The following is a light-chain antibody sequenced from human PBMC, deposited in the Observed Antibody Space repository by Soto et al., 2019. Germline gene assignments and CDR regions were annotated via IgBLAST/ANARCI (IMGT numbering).Light chain of an antibody. V-gene: IGKV2-28*01. J-gene: IGKJ1*01. CDR2: LGS. CDR3: MQALQTQWT. Sequence: DIVMTQSPLSLPVTPGEPASISCRSSQSLLHSNGYNYLVWYLQKPGQSPQLLIYLGSNRASGVPDRFSGSGSGTDVTLKISRVEAEDVGGYFCMQALQTQWTFGQGTKVEIQ. CDR1: QSLLHSNGYNY.